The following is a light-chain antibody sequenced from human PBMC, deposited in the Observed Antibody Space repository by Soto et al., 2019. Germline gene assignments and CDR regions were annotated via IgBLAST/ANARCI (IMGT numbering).Light chain of an antibody. Sequence: EIVLTQSPATLPVSPGERATLSCRASQTVSGHLAWYQQKSGQAPRLLIYGASSRAIHTPDRFSGSGSGTDFTLTISGLEPEDFAVYYCQHFGNSLWTFGQGTKVDIK. CDR2: GAS. V-gene: IGKV3-20*01. CDR3: QHFGNSLWT. CDR1: QTVSGH. J-gene: IGKJ1*01.